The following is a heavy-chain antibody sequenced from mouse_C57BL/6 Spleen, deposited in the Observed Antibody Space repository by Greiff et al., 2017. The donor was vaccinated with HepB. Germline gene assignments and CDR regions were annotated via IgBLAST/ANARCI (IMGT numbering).Heavy chain of an antibody. CDR3: ARGSERQEWFDY. CDR1: GYTFTSYW. Sequence: QVQLQQPGAELVMPGASVKLSCKASGYTFTSYWMHWVKQRPGQGLEWIGEIDPSDSYTNYNQKFKGKSTLTVDKSSSTAYMQLSSLTSEDSAVYYCARGSERQEWFDYWGQGTLVTVSA. V-gene: IGHV1-69*01. D-gene: IGHD1-1*01. CDR2: IDPSDSYT. J-gene: IGHJ3*01.